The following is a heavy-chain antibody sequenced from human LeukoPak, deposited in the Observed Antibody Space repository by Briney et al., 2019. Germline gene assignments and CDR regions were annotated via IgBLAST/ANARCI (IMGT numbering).Heavy chain of an antibody. CDR2: IYHSGST. J-gene: IGHJ4*02. Sequence: SETLSLTCAVSGGSISSGGYSWSWIRQPPGKGLEWIGYIYHSGSTYYNPSPKSRVTISVDRSKNQFSLKLSSVTAADTAVYYCARGIRNPYYYDSSGTFDYWGQGTLVTVSS. V-gene: IGHV4-30-2*01. CDR1: GGSISSGGYS. D-gene: IGHD3-22*01. CDR3: ARGIRNPYYYDSSGTFDY.